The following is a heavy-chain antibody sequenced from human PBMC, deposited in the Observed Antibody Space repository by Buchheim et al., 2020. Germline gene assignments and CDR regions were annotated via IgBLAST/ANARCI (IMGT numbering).Heavy chain of an antibody. D-gene: IGHD3-22*01. V-gene: IGHV3-23*01. CDR3: AKDWWPRDRSCGPWDF. J-gene: IGHJ4*02. CDR1: GFTFNNYA. Sequence: EVHLLESGGGLVQPGGSLRLSCAASGFTFNNYAMSWVRQAPGKGLEWVSVISGSGGATDYADSVKGRFTISRDNSKNTLYRQMNSLRADDTAVYYYAKDWWPRDRSCGPWDFWGPGTL. CDR2: ISGSGGAT.